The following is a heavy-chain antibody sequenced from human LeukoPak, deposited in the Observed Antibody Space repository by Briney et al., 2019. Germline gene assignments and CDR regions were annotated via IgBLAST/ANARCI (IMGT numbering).Heavy chain of an antibody. J-gene: IGHJ6*02. V-gene: IGHV3-33*01. CDR1: GFTFSSYD. D-gene: IGHD4-11*01. CDR2: IWYDGSNN. Sequence: GGSLRLTCAASGFTFSSYDRHWVRQAPGKGLEWVAVIWYDGSNNYYADSVKGRFTISRDNSENTLYLQMNSLRAEDTAVYYCARETVTPYYYYGMDVWGQGTTVTVSS. CDR3: ARETVTPYYYYGMDV.